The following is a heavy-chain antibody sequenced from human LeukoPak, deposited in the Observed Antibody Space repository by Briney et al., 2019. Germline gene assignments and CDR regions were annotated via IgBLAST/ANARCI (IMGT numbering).Heavy chain of an antibody. D-gene: IGHD1-26*01. J-gene: IGHJ4*02. CDR3: ARARIMGATSPFDY. CDR1: GGTFSSYA. Sequence: VKVSCKASGGTFSSYAISWVRQAPGQGLDWMGGIIPSFGTANYAQKFQGRVTITTDESTSTAYMELSSLRSEDTAVYYCARARIMGATSPFDYWGQGTLVTVSS. V-gene: IGHV1-69*13. CDR2: IIPSFGTA.